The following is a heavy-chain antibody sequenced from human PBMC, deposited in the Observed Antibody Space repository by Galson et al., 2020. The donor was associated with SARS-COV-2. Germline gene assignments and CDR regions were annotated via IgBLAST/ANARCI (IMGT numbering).Heavy chain of an antibody. CDR2: IWYDGSNK. V-gene: IGHV3-33*01. Sequence: GESLKISCASSGFTFSSYCMHWVRQPPGKGLEWVAVIWYDGSNKYYADSVKGRFTISRDNSKNTLYLQMNSLRAEDTAVYYCAGQLSYYYGMDVWGEGTTVTVSS. CDR1: GFTFSSYC. D-gene: IGHD3-10*01. J-gene: IGHJ6*04. CDR3: AGQLSYYYGMDV.